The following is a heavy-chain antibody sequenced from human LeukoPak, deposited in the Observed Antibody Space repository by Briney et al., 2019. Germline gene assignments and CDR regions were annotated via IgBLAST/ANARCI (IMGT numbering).Heavy chain of an antibody. CDR2: LTRTSSAT. V-gene: IGHV3-48*01. D-gene: IGHD3-3*01. CDR1: GFRFSSYD. Sequence: GGSLRLSCVGSGFRFSSYDMNWVRQAPGRGLEWLSYLTRTSSATWYADSVKGRFTISRDNSKNTLYLQMNSLRAEDTAVYYCARGGSGYYFGREYYGMDVWGQGTTVTVSS. CDR3: ARGGSGYYFGREYYGMDV. J-gene: IGHJ6*02.